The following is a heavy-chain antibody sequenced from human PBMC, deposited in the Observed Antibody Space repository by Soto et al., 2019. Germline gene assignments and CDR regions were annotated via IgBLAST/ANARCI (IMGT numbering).Heavy chain of an antibody. CDR2: IIPIFGTA. CDR1: GGTFSSYA. D-gene: IGHD2-8*01. J-gene: IGHJ5*02. V-gene: IGHV1-69*13. Sequence: SVKVACKASGGTFSSYAISWVRQVPGQGLEWMGGIIPIFGTANYAQKFQGRVTITADESTSTAYMELSSLRSEDTAVYYCARDQGVCTNGVCYILPWGQGTLVTVSS. CDR3: ARDQGVCTNGVCYILP.